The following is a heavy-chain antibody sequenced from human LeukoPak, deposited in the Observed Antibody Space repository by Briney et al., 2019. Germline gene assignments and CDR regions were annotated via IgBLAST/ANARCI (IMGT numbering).Heavy chain of an antibody. CDR1: GGSFSGYY. CDR2: INHSGST. V-gene: IGHV4-34*01. CDR3: AREPTNSSGYYYYYMDV. J-gene: IGHJ6*03. D-gene: IGHD6-25*01. Sequence: SETLSLTCAVYGGSFSGYYWSWIRQPPGKGLEWIGEINHSGSTNYNPSLKSRVTISVDTSKNQFSLKLSSVTAADTAVYYCAREPTNSSGYYYYYMDVWGKGTTVTVSS.